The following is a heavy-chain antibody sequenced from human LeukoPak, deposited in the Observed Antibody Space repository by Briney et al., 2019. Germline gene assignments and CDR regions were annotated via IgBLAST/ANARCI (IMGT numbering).Heavy chain of an antibody. CDR2: MYHSGDP. D-gene: IGHD3-10*01. V-gene: IGHV4-38-2*02. Sequence: PSETLSLTCTVSGYSVSSGYYWGWIRQPPGKGLEWIGSMYHSGDPYYNPSLKSRVTISVDTSKNQFSLKLSSVTAADTAVYYCAIVRGATMVRGVINLDPTSPTFDYWGQGTLVTVSS. CDR3: AIVRGATMVRGVINLDPTSPTFDY. CDR1: GYSVSSGYY. J-gene: IGHJ4*02.